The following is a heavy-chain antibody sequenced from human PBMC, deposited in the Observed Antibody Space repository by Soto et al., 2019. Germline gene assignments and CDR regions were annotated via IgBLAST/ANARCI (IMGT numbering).Heavy chain of an antibody. CDR2: IRSKAYGGTT. D-gene: IGHD6-6*01. CDR3: TRDLGMLIEARPIPYYFAY. V-gene: IGHV3-49*03. J-gene: IGHJ4*02. Sequence: HPGGSLRLSCTASGFTFGDYAMSWFRQAPGKGLEWVGFIRSKAYGGTTEYAASVKGRFTISRDDSKSIAYLQMNSLKTEDTAVYYCTRDLGMLIEARPIPYYFAYWGQGTLVTVSS. CDR1: GFTFGDYA.